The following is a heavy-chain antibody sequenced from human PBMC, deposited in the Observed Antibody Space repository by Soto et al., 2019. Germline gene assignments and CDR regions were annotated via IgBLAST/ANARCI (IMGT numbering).Heavy chain of an antibody. V-gene: IGHV3-23*01. CDR3: ASDPVDTFGSNLDY. D-gene: IGHD3-3*01. CDR1: GVSSSSYA. Sequence: HPGGSLRLCCAVSGVSSSSYAMAWVRQAPGKGLEWVSAISGSGGNTYYADSAKGRFTISRDNSQNTLYLQMNSLRAEDTVVYYYASDPVDTFGSNLDYWGQG. CDR2: ISGSGGNT. J-gene: IGHJ4*02.